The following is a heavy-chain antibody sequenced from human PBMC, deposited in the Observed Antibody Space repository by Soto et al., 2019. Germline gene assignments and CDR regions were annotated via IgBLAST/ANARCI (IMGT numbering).Heavy chain of an antibody. J-gene: IGHJ4*02. CDR2: IYHSGST. Sequence: QLQLQESGSGLVKPSQTLSLTCAVSGGSISSGGYSWSWIRQPPGKGLEWVGYIYHSGSTYDNPSLKSGVTISIDRPKNQFSLKLSSVTAADTAVYYFTRASSTVTTLDYWGQGTLVTVSS. CDR1: GGSISSGGYS. D-gene: IGHD2-2*01. V-gene: IGHV4-30-2*01. CDR3: TRASSTVTTLDY.